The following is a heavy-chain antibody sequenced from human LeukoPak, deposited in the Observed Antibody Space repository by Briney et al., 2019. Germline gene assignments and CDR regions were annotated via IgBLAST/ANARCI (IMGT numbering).Heavy chain of an antibody. D-gene: IGHD3-22*01. CDR2: IYYSGST. V-gene: IGHV4-39*07. CDR1: GDSISSSSYY. Sequence: SETLSLTCTVSGDSISSSSYYWGWIRQPPGKGLEWIGSIYYSGSTYYNPSLKSRVTISVDKSKNQFSLKLSSVTAADTAVYHCARGDSSGYPDYWGQGTLVTVSS. J-gene: IGHJ4*02. CDR3: ARGDSSGYPDY.